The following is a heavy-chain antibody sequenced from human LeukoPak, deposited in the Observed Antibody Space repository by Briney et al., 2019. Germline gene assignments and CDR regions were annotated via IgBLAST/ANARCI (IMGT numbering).Heavy chain of an antibody. CDR1: GFTFSSYG. V-gene: IGHV3-33*01. CDR3: ARDHSSSWYFDY. J-gene: IGHJ4*02. D-gene: IGHD6-13*01. CDR2: IWYDGSNK. Sequence: GRSLRLSCAASGFTFSSYGMHWVRQAPGKGLEWVAVIWYDGSNKYYADSVKGRFTISRDNSKNTLYLQMNSLRAEDTAVYYCARDHSSSWYFDYWGQGTLVIVSS.